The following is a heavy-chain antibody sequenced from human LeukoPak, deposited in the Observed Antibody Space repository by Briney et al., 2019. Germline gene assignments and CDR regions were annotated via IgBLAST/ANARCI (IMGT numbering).Heavy chain of an antibody. D-gene: IGHD6-13*01. CDR1: GGSFSGYY. CDR3: ARGGARQQLSPDGDAFDI. V-gene: IGHV4-34*01. CDR2: INHSGST. Sequence: SETLSLTCAVYGGSFSGYYWSWIRQPPGKGLEWIGEINHSGSTNYNPSLKSRVTISVDTSKNQFSLKVTSVTAADTALYYCARGGARQQLSPDGDAFDIWGQGTMVTVSS. J-gene: IGHJ3*02.